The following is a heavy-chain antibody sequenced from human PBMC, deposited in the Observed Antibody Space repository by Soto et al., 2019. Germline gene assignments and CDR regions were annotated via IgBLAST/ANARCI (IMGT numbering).Heavy chain of an antibody. CDR2: IYYSGST. CDR1: GGSIISGGYY. Sequence: SETLSLTCTVSGGSIISGGYYWIWIRQHPGKGLEWIGYIYYSGSTYYNPSLKSRVTISVDTSKNQFSLKLSSVTAADTAVYYCARRDPRGNDYRGQGTLVTVSS. V-gene: IGHV4-31*03. J-gene: IGHJ4*02. CDR3: ARRDPRGNDY.